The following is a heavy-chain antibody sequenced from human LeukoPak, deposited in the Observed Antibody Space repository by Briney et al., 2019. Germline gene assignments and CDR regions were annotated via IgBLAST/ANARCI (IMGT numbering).Heavy chain of an antibody. CDR1: GFTFNTYT. CDR3: TKDPPFTGGVYSAY. V-gene: IGHV3-48*01. Sequence: GGSLRLSCAASGFTFNTYTMNWVRQAPGKGLEWVSYISGSSGIIDYADSVRGRFTISRDDAKNSLYLQMNSLRAEDTAVYYCTKDPPFTGGVYSAYWGQGALVIVSS. D-gene: IGHD7-27*01. CDR2: ISGSSGII. J-gene: IGHJ4*02.